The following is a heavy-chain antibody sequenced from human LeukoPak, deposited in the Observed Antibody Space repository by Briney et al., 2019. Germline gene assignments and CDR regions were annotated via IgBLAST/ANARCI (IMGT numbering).Heavy chain of an antibody. Sequence: SETLSLTCTVSGGSISSYYWSWIRQPAGKGLEWIGRIYTSGSTNYNPSLKSRVTMSVDTSKNQFSLKLSSVTAADTAVYYCARVVTPLIVVVPAAHGDWFDPWGQGTLVTVSS. CDR1: GGSISSYY. CDR2: IYTSGST. CDR3: ARVVTPLIVVVPAAHGDWFDP. V-gene: IGHV4-4*07. J-gene: IGHJ5*02. D-gene: IGHD2-2*01.